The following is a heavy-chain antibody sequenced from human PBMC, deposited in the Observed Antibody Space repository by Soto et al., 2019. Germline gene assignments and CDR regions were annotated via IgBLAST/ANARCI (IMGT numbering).Heavy chain of an antibody. CDR2: IYYSGST. V-gene: IGHV4-31*03. D-gene: IGHD1-1*01. CDR1: GGSISSGGYY. Sequence: QVQLQESGPGLVKPSQTLSLTCTVSGGSISSGGYYWSWLRQHPGKGLEWLGYIYYSGSTYYNPSLKRRVTISVDTSKNQFSLKLSSVTAADTAVYYCARVPRNRYYYYMYVWGKGTTVTVAS. CDR3: ARVPRNRYYYYMYV. J-gene: IGHJ6*03.